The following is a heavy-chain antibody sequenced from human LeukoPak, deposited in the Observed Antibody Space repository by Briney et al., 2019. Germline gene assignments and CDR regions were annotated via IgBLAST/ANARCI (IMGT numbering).Heavy chain of an antibody. CDR2: IYTSGST. J-gene: IGHJ3*02. CDR3: ARDPATVVTPSGLDAFDI. CDR1: GGSISSYY. V-gene: IGHV4-4*07. D-gene: IGHD4-23*01. Sequence: PSETLSLTCTVSGGSISSYYWSWIRQPAGKGLEWIGRIYTSGSTNYNPSLKSRVTMSVDTSKNQFSLKLSSVTAADTAVYYCARDPATVVTPSGLDAFDIWGQGTMVTVSS.